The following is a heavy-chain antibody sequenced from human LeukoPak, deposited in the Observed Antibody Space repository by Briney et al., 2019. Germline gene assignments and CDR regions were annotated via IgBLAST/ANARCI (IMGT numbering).Heavy chain of an antibody. CDR2: IKQDGSEK. Sequence: GGSLRLSCAASGFTFSSYWMSWVRQAPGKGLEWVANIKQDGSEKYYVDSVKGRFTISRDNAKNSLYLQMNSLRVEDTALYYCARDWRPLVATAGADSDYWGQGTLVTVSS. CDR3: ARDWRPLVATAGADSDY. D-gene: IGHD5-12*01. CDR1: GFTFSSYW. J-gene: IGHJ4*02. V-gene: IGHV3-7*01.